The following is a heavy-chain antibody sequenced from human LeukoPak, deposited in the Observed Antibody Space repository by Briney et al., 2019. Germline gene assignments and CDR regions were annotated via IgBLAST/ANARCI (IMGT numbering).Heavy chain of an antibody. CDR1: GFTFSSYA. D-gene: IGHD5-12*01. CDR2: LSGSGGST. CDR3: AKDLRSGYDSPVDY. V-gene: IGHV3-23*01. J-gene: IGHJ4*02. Sequence: PGGSLRLSCAAPGFTFSSYAMNWVRQAPGKGLEWVSGLSGSGGSTYYADSVKGRFTISRDNSKNTLYLQMNSLRVEDTAVYYCAKDLRSGYDSPVDYWGQGTLVTVSS.